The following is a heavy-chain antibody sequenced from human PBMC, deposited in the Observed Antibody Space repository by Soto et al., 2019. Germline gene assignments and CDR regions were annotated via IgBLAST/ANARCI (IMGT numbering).Heavy chain of an antibody. V-gene: IGHV3-48*02. CDR2: ISSRSDTL. CDR3: ARDWDIVILSVPIPNYNYGMDV. CDR1: GFTFSAYA. J-gene: IGHJ6*02. Sequence: GASLRLSCEGSGFTFSAYAMNWVRQAPGKGLEWVSYISSRSDTLYYADSVKGRFTISRDNAKNSVYLQVNNLRDEDTAVYYCARDWDIVILSVPIPNYNYGMDVWGQATTVTVSS. D-gene: IGHD2-15*01.